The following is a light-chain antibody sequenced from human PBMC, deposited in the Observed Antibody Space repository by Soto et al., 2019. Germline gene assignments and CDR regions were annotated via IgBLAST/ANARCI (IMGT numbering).Light chain of an antibody. J-gene: IGKJ2*01. CDR3: LQYNPFPPT. CDR1: QMIARW. Sequence: IQVTQSPSTLSASVGDTVTLTCRSSQMIARWLAWYQQKPGTAPRLIIYDATSLQSGVPSRFSASASGTDFTLTISSLHPDDFATYYCLQYNPFPPTFGQGPKLEI. CDR2: DAT. V-gene: IGKV1-5*01.